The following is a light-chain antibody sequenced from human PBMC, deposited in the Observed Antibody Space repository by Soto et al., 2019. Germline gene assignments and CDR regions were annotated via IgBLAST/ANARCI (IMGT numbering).Light chain of an antibody. J-gene: IGLJ1*01. V-gene: IGLV2-14*01. CDR1: SSDVGCYNS. CDR2: ELS. CDR3: SSYTTSSTRV. Sequence: QSALTQPASVSGSPGQSITISCTGTSSDVGCYNSVSWYQQHPGKAPKLMIYELSNRPSGVSNRFSGAKSGNTASLTVAGLQAEDEAYYYCSSYTTSSTRVFGTGTKLTVL.